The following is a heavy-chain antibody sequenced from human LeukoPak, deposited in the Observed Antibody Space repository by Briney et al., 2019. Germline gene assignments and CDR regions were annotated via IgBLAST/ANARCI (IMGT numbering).Heavy chain of an antibody. Sequence: PGGSLRLSCTASGFSFSSNWMTWVRQAPGKGLEWVGNINPDGSEKFYVDSVRGRFTISRDNAKNSLYLQMNSLRAEDTAVYYCAREVSDGMDVWGQGTTVTVSS. V-gene: IGHV3-7*01. CDR2: INPDGSEK. CDR1: GFSFSSNW. J-gene: IGHJ6*02. CDR3: AREVSDGMDV.